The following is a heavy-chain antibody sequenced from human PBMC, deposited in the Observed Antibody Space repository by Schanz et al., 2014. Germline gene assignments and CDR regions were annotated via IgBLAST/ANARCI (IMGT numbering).Heavy chain of an antibody. J-gene: IGHJ6*02. Sequence: EVQLVESGGGLVKPGGSLRLSCAASGFTFSSYGMNWVRQAPGKGLEWVSGISSSGSTYYADSVKGRFTISRDNSKNTLYLQMNSLRAEDTAVYYCAKDIAPLAARPGYGMDVWGQGTTVTVSS. CDR3: AKDIAPLAARPGYGMDV. V-gene: IGHV3-23*04. D-gene: IGHD6-13*01. CDR2: ISSSGST. CDR1: GFTFSSYG.